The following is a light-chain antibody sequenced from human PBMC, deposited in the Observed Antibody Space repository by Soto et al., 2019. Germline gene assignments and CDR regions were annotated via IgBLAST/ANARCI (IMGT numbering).Light chain of an antibody. CDR2: WAS. CDR1: QTVLYSSNNKNH. CDR3: QQYYSTPWT. Sequence: DIVMTQSPDSLSVSLGERATINCKSSQTVLYSSNNKNHLAWYQQRPGQPPKLLFYWASTRESGVPDRFSASGSGTDFTLSIGSLQAEDVAVYYCQQYYSTPWTFGQGTKVEIK. V-gene: IGKV4-1*01. J-gene: IGKJ1*01.